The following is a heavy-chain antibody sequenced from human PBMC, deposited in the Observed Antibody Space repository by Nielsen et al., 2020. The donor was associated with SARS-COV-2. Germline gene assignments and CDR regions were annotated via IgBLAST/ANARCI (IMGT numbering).Heavy chain of an antibody. Sequence: WIRQPPGKGLEWVSAISGSGGSTYYADSVKGRFTISRDNSKNTLYLQMSSLRAEDTAVYYCASDSDSSSSRYYYYYMDVWGKGTTVTVSS. J-gene: IGHJ6*03. CDR2: ISGSGGST. V-gene: IGHV3-23*01. D-gene: IGHD6-6*01. CDR3: ASDSDSSSSRYYYYYMDV.